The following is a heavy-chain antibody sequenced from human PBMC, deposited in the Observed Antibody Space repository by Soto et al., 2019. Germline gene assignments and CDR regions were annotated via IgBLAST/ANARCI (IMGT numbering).Heavy chain of an antibody. J-gene: IGHJ5*01. CDR1: GDSISTVDYF. CDR3: AIARYCLTCRCFPNWFDS. V-gene: IGHV4-30-4*01. CDR2: IYKSATT. D-gene: IGHD2-15*01. Sequence: PSETLSLTCSVSGDSISTVDYFWAWIRQPPGQALEYIGYIYKSATTYYNPSFESRVSISLDTSKSQFSLTLTSVTAADTAVYFCAIARYCLTCRCFPNWFDSWGQATRGTVS.